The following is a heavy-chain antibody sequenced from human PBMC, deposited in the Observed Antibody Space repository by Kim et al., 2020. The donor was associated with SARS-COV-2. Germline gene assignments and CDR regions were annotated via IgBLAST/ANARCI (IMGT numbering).Heavy chain of an antibody. J-gene: IGHJ4*02. D-gene: IGHD3-10*01. Sequence: SETLSLTCAVYGGSFSGYYWSWIRQPPGKGLEWIGEINHSGSTNYNPSLKSRVTISVDTSKNQFSLKLSSVTASDTAVYYCARAGGSGSYSPNWGQGTLVTVSS. V-gene: IGHV4-34*01. CDR2: INHSGST. CDR3: ARAGGSGSYSPN. CDR1: GGSFSGYY.